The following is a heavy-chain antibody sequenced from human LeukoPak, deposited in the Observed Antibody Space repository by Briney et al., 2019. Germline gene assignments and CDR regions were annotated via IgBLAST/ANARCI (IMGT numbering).Heavy chain of an antibody. D-gene: IGHD2-15*01. V-gene: IGHV1-2*02. CDR2: INPNSGGT. Sequence: ASVKVSCKASGHTFTSYGISWVRQAPGQGLEWMGWINPNSGGTNSAQKFKGRVTMTRDTSITTVYMELSRLRSDDTAVYYCASPQEYCSGGSCYSYDYWGQGTLVTVSS. CDR1: GHTFTSYG. CDR3: ASPQEYCSGGSCYSYDY. J-gene: IGHJ4*02.